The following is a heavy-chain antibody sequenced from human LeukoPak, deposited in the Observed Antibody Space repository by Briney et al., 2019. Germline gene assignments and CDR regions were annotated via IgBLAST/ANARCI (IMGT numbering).Heavy chain of an antibody. CDR1: GFTFSSYG. CDR2: ISWNSGSI. CDR3: AKDATYYYDSSGSTAFDI. V-gene: IGHV3-9*01. D-gene: IGHD3-22*01. J-gene: IGHJ3*02. Sequence: QTGGSLRLSCAASGFTFSSYGMHWVRQAPGKGLEWVSGISWNSGSIGYADSVKGRFTISRDNAKNSLYLQMNSLRAEDTALYYCAKDATYYYDSSGSTAFDIWGQGTMVTVSS.